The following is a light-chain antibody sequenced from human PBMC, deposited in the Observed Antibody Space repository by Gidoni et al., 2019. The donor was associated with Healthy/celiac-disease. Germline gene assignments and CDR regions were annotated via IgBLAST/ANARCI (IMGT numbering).Light chain of an antibody. Sequence: QSVLPQPPSASGTPGQRVTISCSGSSSNIGSNTVNWYQQLPGTAPKLLIYSNNQRASGVPDRFSGSKSGTSASLAISGLQSEDEADYYCAAWDDSLNGPVFGGGTKLTVL. CDR1: SSNIGSNT. CDR3: AAWDDSLNGPV. CDR2: SNN. V-gene: IGLV1-44*01. J-gene: IGLJ3*02.